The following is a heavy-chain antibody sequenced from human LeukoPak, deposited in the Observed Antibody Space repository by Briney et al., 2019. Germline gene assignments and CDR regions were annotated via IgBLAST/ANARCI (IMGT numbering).Heavy chain of an antibody. J-gene: IGHJ6*02. CDR2: INHSGST. D-gene: IGHD2-2*01. CDR1: GGSFSGYY. V-gene: IGHV4-34*01. Sequence: SETLSLTCAVYGGSFSGYYWSWIRQPPGKGLEWIGEINHSGSTNYNPSLKSRVTISVDTSKNQFSLKLGSVTAADTAVYYCASGLGYCSSTSCYYYGMDVWGQGTTVTVSS. CDR3: ASGLGYCSSTSCYYYGMDV.